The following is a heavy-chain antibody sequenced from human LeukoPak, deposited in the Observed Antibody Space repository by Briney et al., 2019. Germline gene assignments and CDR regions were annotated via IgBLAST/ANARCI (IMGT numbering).Heavy chain of an antibody. CDR3: ARSDSWRNSDH. CDR2: IWYDGSNK. J-gene: IGHJ4*02. D-gene: IGHD1-14*01. CDR1: GFTFSSYG. V-gene: IGHV3-33*01. Sequence: GGSLRLSCAASGFTFSSYGMHWVRQAPGKGLEWVAVIWYDGSNKYYADSVKGRFTISRDNSKNTLYLQMNSLRAEDTAVYFCARSDSWRNSDHWGQGILVTVSS.